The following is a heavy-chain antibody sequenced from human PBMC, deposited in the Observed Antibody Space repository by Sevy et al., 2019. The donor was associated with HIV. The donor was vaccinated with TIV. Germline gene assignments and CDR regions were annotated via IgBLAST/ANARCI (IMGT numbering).Heavy chain of an antibody. Sequence: KAAETLSLTCTVSGGSITSLYWNWIRQPPGKGLDWIANIYYNGHINYNPSLKSRVTLSLDTSKNQFSLRLSSVTTADTAMYYCAGENAWGRGYSWGQGTLVTVSS. CDR3: AGENAWGRGYS. V-gene: IGHV4-59*08. CDR1: GGSITSLY. J-gene: IGHJ4*02. D-gene: IGHD1-26*01. CDR2: IYYNGHI.